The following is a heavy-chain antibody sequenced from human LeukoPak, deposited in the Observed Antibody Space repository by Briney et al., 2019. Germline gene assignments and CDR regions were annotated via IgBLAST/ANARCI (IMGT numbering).Heavy chain of an antibody. V-gene: IGHV2-70*11. Sequence: TLSLTCTVSGGLISSGSYYWSWIRQPAGKGLEWVARIDWDDDKYYSTSLQIRLTISKDTSKNQVVLKMTNVDPVDTATYYCARGDTAGSYDTTGYAFDYWGQGTLVTVSS. CDR3: ARGDTAGSYDTTGYAFDY. D-gene: IGHD3-22*01. CDR1: GGLISSGSYY. J-gene: IGHJ4*02. CDR2: IDWDDDK.